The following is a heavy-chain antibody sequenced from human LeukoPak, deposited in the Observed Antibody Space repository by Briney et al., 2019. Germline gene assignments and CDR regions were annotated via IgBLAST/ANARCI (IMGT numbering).Heavy chain of an antibody. J-gene: IGHJ4*02. D-gene: IGHD3-10*01. V-gene: IGHV3-43*01. CDR3: ARAGRPRHGSGSYYKLDY. CDR1: GFTFEDYT. Sequence: PGGSLRLSCVASGFTFEDYTMHWVRQAPGKGLEWVSLISWDGGHTYYADSVKGRFTISRDNAKNSLYLQMNSLRAEDTAVYYCARAGRPRHGSGSYYKLDYWGQGTLVTVSS. CDR2: ISWDGGHT.